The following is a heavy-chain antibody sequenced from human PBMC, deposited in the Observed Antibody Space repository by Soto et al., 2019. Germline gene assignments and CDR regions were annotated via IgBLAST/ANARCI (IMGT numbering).Heavy chain of an antibody. CDR1: GDSISSNNW. J-gene: IGHJ4*02. CDR3: ASYDFWSGGNDY. D-gene: IGHD3-3*01. CDR2: IYHSGST. V-gene: IGHV4-4*02. Sequence: SETLSLTCAVSGDSISSNNWWSWVRQPPGKGLEWIGEIYHSGSTNYNPSLKSRVTISVDTSKNQFSLKLSSVTTADTAVYYCASYDFWSGGNDYWGQGTLVTVSS.